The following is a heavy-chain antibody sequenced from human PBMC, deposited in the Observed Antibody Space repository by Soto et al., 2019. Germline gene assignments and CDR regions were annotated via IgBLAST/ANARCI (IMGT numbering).Heavy chain of an antibody. CDR2: ISAYNGNT. V-gene: IGHV1-18*01. CDR3: ARDAPPEDY. J-gene: IGHJ4*02. CDR1: GYTFTSYG. Sequence: QVQLVQSGAEVKKPGASVKVSCKASGYTFTSYGISWVRQAPGQGLEWMGWISAYNGNTNYAQKLQGRVTMTTDTPTSTASMALTSLSSDHTAVYYCARDAPPEDYWGQGTLVTVSS.